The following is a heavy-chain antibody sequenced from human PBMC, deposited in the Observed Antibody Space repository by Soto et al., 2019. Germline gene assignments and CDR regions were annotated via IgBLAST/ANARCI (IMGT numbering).Heavy chain of an antibody. J-gene: IGHJ4*02. Sequence: QVQLVESGGGVVQPGGSLRLSCEASGFTFSHYTMNWVRQAPGKRLEWVAVLSYDGSNEYYADSVKGRFTISRDNSKSTLYLQMNSLRPEDTAVYYCAKFQGEFYYSDFWGQGTLVTVSS. D-gene: IGHD2-21*01. CDR3: AKFQGEFYYSDF. V-gene: IGHV3-30*18. CDR1: GFTFSHYT. CDR2: LSYDGSNE.